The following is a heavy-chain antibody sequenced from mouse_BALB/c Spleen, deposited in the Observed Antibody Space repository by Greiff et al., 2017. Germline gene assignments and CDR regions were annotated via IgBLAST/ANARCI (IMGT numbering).Heavy chain of an antibody. D-gene: IGHD4-1*01. CDR2: IYPGDGDT. CDR3: AKLGRWAMDY. V-gene: IGHV1-87*01. J-gene: IGHJ4*01. Sequence: QVQLKESGAELARPGASVKLSCTASGFTFTSYWMQWVKQRPGQGLEWIGAIYPGDGDTRYTQKFKGKATLTADKSSSTAYMQLSSLASEDSAVYYCAKLGRWAMDYWGQGTTVTVSS. CDR1: GFTFTSYW.